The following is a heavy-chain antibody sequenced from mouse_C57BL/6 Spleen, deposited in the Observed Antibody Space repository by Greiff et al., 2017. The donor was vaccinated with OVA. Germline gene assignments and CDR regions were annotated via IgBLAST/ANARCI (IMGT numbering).Heavy chain of an antibody. CDR1: GFTFTDYY. J-gene: IGHJ1*03. CDR2: IDPEDGDT. V-gene: IGHV14-1*01. CDR3: ATCDWYFDD. Sequence: VQLQQSGAELVRPGASVKLSCTASGFTFTDYYMHWVKQRPEQGLEWIGRIDPEDGDTEYAPKFQGKATMTADTSSNTAYLQLSSLTSEDSAVYYCATCDWYFDDWGKGTTVTVSS.